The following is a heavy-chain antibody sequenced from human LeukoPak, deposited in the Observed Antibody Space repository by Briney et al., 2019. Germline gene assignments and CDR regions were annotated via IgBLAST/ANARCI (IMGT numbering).Heavy chain of an antibody. CDR2: IYYSGST. Sequence: PSETLFLTCTVSGGSISSYYWSWIRQPPGKGLEWIGYIYYSGSTNYNPSLKSRVTISVDTSKNQFSLKLSSVTAADTAVYYCARQKWLRSDFDYWGQGTLVTVAS. D-gene: IGHD5-12*01. J-gene: IGHJ4*02. CDR1: GGSISSYY. CDR3: ARQKWLRSDFDY. V-gene: IGHV4-59*08.